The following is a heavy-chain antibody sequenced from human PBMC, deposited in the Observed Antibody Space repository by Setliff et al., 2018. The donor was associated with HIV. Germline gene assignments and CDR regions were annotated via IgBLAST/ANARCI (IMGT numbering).Heavy chain of an antibody. V-gene: IGHV4-39*07. D-gene: IGHD1-7*01. Sequence: SETLSLTCTVSGDSISRSGYYWSWIRQPPGKGLEWIGEINHSGSTNYNPSLKSRVTISVDTSKKQFSLKLSSVTAADTAVHYCARWRDNWNSGFDYWGQGTLVTVSS. CDR1: GDSISRSGYY. J-gene: IGHJ4*02. CDR2: INHSGST. CDR3: ARWRDNWNSGFDY.